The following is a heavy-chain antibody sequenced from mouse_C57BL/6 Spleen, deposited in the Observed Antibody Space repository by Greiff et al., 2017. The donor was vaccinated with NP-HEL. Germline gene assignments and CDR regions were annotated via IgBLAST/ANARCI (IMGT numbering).Heavy chain of an antibody. V-gene: IGHV1-64*01. CDR3: ASGITTVVDWFAY. Sequence: VQLHQPGAELVKPGASVKLSCKASGYTFTSYWMHWVKQRPGQGLEWIGMIHPNSGSTNYNEKFKSKATLTVDKSSSTAYMQLSSLTSEDSAVYYCASGITTVVDWFAYWGQGTLVTVSA. CDR1: GYTFTSYW. CDR2: IHPNSGST. D-gene: IGHD1-1*01. J-gene: IGHJ3*01.